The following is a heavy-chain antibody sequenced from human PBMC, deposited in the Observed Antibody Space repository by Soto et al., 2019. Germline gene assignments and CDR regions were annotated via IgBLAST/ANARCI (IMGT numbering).Heavy chain of an antibody. D-gene: IGHD5-12*01. CDR1: GGSISSSSYY. J-gene: IGHJ5*02. Sequence: SETLSLTCTVSGGSISSSSYYWGWIRQPPGKGLEWIGSIYYSGSTYYNPSLKSRVTISVDTSKNQFSLKLSSVTAADTAVYYCARHRSGYDYNWFDPWGQGTLVTVSS. V-gene: IGHV4-39*01. CDR2: IYYSGST. CDR3: ARHRSGYDYNWFDP.